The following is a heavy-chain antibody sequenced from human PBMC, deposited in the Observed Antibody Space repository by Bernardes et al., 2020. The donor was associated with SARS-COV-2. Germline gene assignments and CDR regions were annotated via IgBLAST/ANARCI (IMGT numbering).Heavy chain of an antibody. V-gene: IGHV4-59*01. Sequence: SETLSLTCTVSGGSMRGTYWSWIRQPPGKGLEWIGYIYYSGRTNHNPSLKSRVTISLDTSENYFSLRLTSVTAADTAVYYCARHRQWLGQSFDYWGQGALVTVST. J-gene: IGHJ4*02. CDR3: ARHRQWLGQSFDY. CDR2: IYYSGRT. CDR1: GGSMRGTY. D-gene: IGHD6-19*01.